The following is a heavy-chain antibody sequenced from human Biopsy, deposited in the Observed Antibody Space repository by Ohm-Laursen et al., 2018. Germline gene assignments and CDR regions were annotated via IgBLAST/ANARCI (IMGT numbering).Heavy chain of an antibody. CDR3: VREPKTGTAEAWYFDL. CDR1: GASVKTSGYF. J-gene: IGHJ2*01. Sequence: TLSLTCSVSGASVKTSGYFWAWIRQRPGKGLEWIGYISYNERTHYNPSLTSRLATSFDVSNNRISLQLRSVSVADTAVYYCVREPKTGTAEAWYFDLWGRGSPVTVPS. V-gene: IGHV4-31*03. D-gene: IGHD3-9*01. CDR2: ISYNERT.